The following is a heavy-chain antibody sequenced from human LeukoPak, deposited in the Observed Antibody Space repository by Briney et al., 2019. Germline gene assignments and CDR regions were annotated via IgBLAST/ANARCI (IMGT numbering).Heavy chain of an antibody. D-gene: IGHD3-10*01. J-gene: IGHJ4*02. V-gene: IGHV3-23*01. CDR3: ARDGYYYGSGVSYLDY. CDR1: GFTFSSYG. Sequence: GGSLRLSCAASGFTFSSYGMSWVRQAPGKGLEWVSGISGSGGSTYYADSVKGRFTISRDNSKNTLYLQMNSLRAEDTAVYYCARDGYYYGSGVSYLDYWGQGTLVTVSS. CDR2: ISGSGGST.